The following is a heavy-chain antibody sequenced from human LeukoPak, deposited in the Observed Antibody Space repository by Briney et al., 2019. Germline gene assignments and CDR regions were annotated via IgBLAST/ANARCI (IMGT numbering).Heavy chain of an antibody. J-gene: IGHJ6*02. V-gene: IGHV1-24*01. Sequence: GASVKVSCKVSGYTLTELSMHWVRQAPGKGLEWMGGFDPEDGETIYAQKFQDRVTMTEDTSTDTAYMELSSLRSEDTAVYYCATDRGRGPGYSSSWSFWGPSYYYYGMDVWGQGTTVTVSS. CDR1: GYTLTELS. D-gene: IGHD6-13*01. CDR3: ATDRGRGPGYSSSWSFWGPSYYYYGMDV. CDR2: FDPEDGET.